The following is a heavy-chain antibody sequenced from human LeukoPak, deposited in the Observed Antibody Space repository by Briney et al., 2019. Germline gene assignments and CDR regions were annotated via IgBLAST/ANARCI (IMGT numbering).Heavy chain of an antibody. CDR2: ISYDGSNK. CDR1: GFTFSSYA. CDR3: ARGYSSSWAGEDAFDI. Sequence: GRSLRLSCAASGFTFSSYAMHWVRQAPGKGLEWVAVISYDGSNKYYADSVKGRFTISRDNSKNTLYLQMNGLRAEDTAVYYCARGYSSSWAGEDAFDIWGQGTMVTVSS. D-gene: IGHD6-13*01. J-gene: IGHJ3*02. V-gene: IGHV3-30*04.